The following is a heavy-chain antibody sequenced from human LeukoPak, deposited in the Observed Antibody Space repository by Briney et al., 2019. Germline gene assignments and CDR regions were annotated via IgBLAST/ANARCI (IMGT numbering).Heavy chain of an antibody. CDR3: ARDAYIDRYFDY. CDR1: GFTYTNYW. J-gene: IGHJ4*02. D-gene: IGHD3-22*01. Sequence: PGGSLRLSCAASGFTYTNYWMSWVRQAPGKGLEWVANIKQDGRERYYVDSVKGRFTISRDNAKNSMYLQMNSLRADDTAVHYCARDAYIDRYFDYWGQGTLVTVSS. V-gene: IGHV3-7*01. CDR2: IKQDGRER.